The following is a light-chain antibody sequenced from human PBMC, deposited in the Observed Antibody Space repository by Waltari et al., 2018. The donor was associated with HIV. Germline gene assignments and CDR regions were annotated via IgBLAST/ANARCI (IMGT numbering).Light chain of an antibody. V-gene: IGKV3-15*01. CDR2: GAS. CDR1: QGVNST. Sequence: VLTPSPPTLSVSPGNRAPLSCRASQGVNSTLARYQQKPGQAPRLLSYGASTKATGIPARFSGSGSGTEFTLTISSLQSEDLAVYYCLQYNNGPRTFGQGTKVEIK. CDR3: LQYNNGPRT. J-gene: IGKJ1*01.